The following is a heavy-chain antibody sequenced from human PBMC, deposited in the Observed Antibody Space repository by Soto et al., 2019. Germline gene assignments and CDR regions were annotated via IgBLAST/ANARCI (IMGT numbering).Heavy chain of an antibody. V-gene: IGHV4-30-4*01. J-gene: IGHJ4*02. CDR1: GGSISSGDYY. CDR3: ARETTVACGYFGY. D-gene: IGHD4-17*01. CDR2: IYYSGST. Sequence: SETLSLTCTVSGGSISSGDYYWSWIRQPPGKGLEWIGYIYYSGSTYYNPSLKSRVTISVDTSKNQFSLKLSSVTAADTAVYYCARETTVACGYFGYCRQRTLVTFSS.